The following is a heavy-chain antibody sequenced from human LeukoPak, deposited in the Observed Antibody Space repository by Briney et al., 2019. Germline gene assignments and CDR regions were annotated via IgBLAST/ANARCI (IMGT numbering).Heavy chain of an antibody. J-gene: IGHJ4*02. D-gene: IGHD1-14*01. CDR2: INPNSGGT. V-gene: IGHV1-2*02. CDR1: GYTFTGYY. CDR3: AREGRTLPAFDY. Sequence: ASVKVSCKASGYTFTGYYMYWVRQAPGQGLEWMGWINPNSGGTNYAQKFQGRVTMTRDTSISTAYMELSSLRSDDTAGYYCAREGRTLPAFDYWGQGTQVTVSS.